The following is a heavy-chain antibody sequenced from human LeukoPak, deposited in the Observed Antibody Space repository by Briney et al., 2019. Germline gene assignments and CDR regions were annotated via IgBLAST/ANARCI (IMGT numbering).Heavy chain of an antibody. CDR3: ARDQKVRGPLDY. CDR1: GLTFSSYS. CDR2: ISSSSSYI. J-gene: IGHJ4*02. D-gene: IGHD3-10*01. Sequence: GGSLRLSCAASGLTFSSYSMNWVRQAPGKGLEWVSSISSSSSYIYYADSVKGRFTISRDNAKNSLYLQMNSLRAEDTAVYYCARDQKVRGPLDYWGQGTLVTVSS. V-gene: IGHV3-21*01.